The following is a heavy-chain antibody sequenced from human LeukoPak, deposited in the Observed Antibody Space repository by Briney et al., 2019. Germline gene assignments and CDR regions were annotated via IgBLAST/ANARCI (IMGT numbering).Heavy chain of an antibody. Sequence: GGSLRLSCAASGFTFSSYSMNWVRQAPGKGLEWVSSISSSSSYIYYADSVKGRFTISRDNAKNSLYLQMNSLRAEDTAVYYCARGALDFWSGYPNDYWGQGTLVTVSS. D-gene: IGHD3-3*01. V-gene: IGHV3-21*01. CDR2: ISSSSSYI. J-gene: IGHJ4*02. CDR3: ARGALDFWSGYPNDY. CDR1: GFTFSSYS.